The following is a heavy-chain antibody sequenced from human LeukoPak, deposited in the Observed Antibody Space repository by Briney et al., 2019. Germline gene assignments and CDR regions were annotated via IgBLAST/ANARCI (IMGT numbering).Heavy chain of an antibody. CDR3: ARHSGTYYFDY. D-gene: IGHD1-26*01. V-gene: IGHV1-18*01. Sequence: ASVKVSCKASGCTFTSYAISWVRQAPGQGLEWMGWISTYSGNTNYAQDLQDRFTMTTDTSTSTAYMELRSLRSDDTAVYYCARHSGTYYFDYWGQGTLVTVSS. CDR2: ISTYSGNT. J-gene: IGHJ4*02. CDR1: GCTFTSYA.